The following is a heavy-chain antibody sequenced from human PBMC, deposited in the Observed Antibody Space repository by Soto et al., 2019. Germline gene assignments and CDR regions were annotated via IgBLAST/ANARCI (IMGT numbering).Heavy chain of an antibody. J-gene: IGHJ1*01. D-gene: IGHD3-10*01. Sequence: QVQLVESGGGLVKPGGSLRLSCAASGFAFSDYYMSWIRQAPGKGLEWISYISGTANTIFYADSVKGRFTISRDNAKNSRYLQMNSLRAEDTAVYYCAREGNRFQHWGQGTLVTVSS. CDR1: GFAFSDYY. CDR3: AREGNRFQH. CDR2: ISGTANTI. V-gene: IGHV3-11*01.